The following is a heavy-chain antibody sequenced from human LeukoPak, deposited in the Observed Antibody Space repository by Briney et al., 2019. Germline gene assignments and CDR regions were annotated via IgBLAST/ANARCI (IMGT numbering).Heavy chain of an antibody. CDR1: GLTFSSHW. Sequence: GGSLRLSCAASGLTFSSHWMHWVRQAPGKGLVWVSRITNDGSSTTYADSVKGRFTISRDDAKNTVDLQMNSLRGEDTAVYYCVRGRGSYGWFDPWGQGTLVTVSS. J-gene: IGHJ5*02. D-gene: IGHD3-10*01. CDR3: VRGRGSYGWFDP. CDR2: ITNDGSST. V-gene: IGHV3-74*01.